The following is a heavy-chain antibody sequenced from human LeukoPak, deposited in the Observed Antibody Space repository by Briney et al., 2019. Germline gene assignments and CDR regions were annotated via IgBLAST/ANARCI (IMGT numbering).Heavy chain of an antibody. CDR1: GASISGSGYY. V-gene: IGHV4-61*08. CDR2: IYYSGST. J-gene: IGHJ6*03. CDR3: ARETSQKGAHYMDV. Sequence: SETLSLTCAVSGASISGSGYYLGWIRQPPGKGLEWIGNIYYSGSTNYNPSLKSRVTISVDTSKNQFSLKLSSVTAADTAVYCCARETSQKGAHYMDVWGKGTTVTISS. D-gene: IGHD3-16*01.